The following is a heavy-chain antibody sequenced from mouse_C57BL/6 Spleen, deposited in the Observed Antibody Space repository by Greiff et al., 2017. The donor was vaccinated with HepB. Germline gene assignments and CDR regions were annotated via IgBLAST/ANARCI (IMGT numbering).Heavy chain of an antibody. V-gene: IGHV2-4*01. CDR2: IRSGGST. CDR1: GFSLTSYG. Sequence: QVQLKESGPGLVQPSQSLSITCTVSGFSLTSYGVHWVRQPPGKGLEWLGVIRSGGSTDYNAAFISRLSISKDNSKSQVFFKMNSLQADDTAIYYCAKEELITTDYAMDYWGQGTSVTVSS. J-gene: IGHJ4*01. D-gene: IGHD1-1*01. CDR3: AKEELITTDYAMDY.